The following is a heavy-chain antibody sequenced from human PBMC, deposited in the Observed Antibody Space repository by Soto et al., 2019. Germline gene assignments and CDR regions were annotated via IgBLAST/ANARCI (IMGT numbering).Heavy chain of an antibody. D-gene: IGHD1-26*01. Sequence: VHLVQSGAEVKRPGDSVKVSCQASGYTFTDYHIHWVRQAPGQGLEWMGRITPRSGEVYYSPKFQGRVTLTRDTSISTAYMELTTLKFDDSAVYYCARVPILGPTGDFDYWGQGTLATVSS. CDR2: ITPRSGEV. J-gene: IGHJ4*02. CDR1: GYTFTDYH. V-gene: IGHV1-2*02. CDR3: ARVPILGPTGDFDY.